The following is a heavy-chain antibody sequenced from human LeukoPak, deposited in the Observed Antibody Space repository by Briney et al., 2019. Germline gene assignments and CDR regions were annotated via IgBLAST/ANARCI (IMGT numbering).Heavy chain of an antibody. CDR1: GFSFSAYI. Sequence: AGGSLRLSCVASGFSFSAYIMHWVRQAPGKGLEYVSAIRSDGSSTFYPNSVKGRSTISRDNSKSTLYLQMGSLRAEDTAVYYCTRRYGGHSGWAGYHDSWGQGTLVTVSS. D-gene: IGHD6-19*01. CDR3: TRRYGGHSGWAGYHDS. V-gene: IGHV3-64*01. J-gene: IGHJ4*02. CDR2: IRSDGSST.